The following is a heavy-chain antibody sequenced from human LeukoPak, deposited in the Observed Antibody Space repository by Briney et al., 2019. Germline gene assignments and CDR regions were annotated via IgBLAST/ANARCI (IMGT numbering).Heavy chain of an antibody. CDR1: GGSISSYY. CDR2: IYTSGST. Sequence: SETLSLTCTVSGGSISSYYWSWLRQPAGKGVEWIGRIYTSGSTNYNPSLKSRVTISVDKSKNQFSLKLSSVTAADTAVYYCARIVPAATYYYYYMDVWGKGTTVTVSS. J-gene: IGHJ6*03. D-gene: IGHD2-2*01. CDR3: ARIVPAATYYYYYMDV. V-gene: IGHV4-4*07.